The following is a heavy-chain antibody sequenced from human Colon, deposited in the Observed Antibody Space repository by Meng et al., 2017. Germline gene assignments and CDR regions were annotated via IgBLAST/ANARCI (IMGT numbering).Heavy chain of an antibody. J-gene: IGHJ3*02. CDR2: IYYSGST. D-gene: IGHD2-15*01. Sequence: SETLSLTCTVSGGSISSSSYYWGWIRQPPGKGLEWIGSIYYSGSTYYNPSLKSRVTISVDTSKNQFSLKLSSVTAADTAVYYCARWLVASIDAFDIWGQGKTV. CDR3: ARWLVASIDAFDI. CDR1: GGSISSSSYY. V-gene: IGHV4-39*07.